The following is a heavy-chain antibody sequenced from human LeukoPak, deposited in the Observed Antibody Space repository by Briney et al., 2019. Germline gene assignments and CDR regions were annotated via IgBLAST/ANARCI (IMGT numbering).Heavy chain of an antibody. D-gene: IGHD6-13*01. CDR2: IYYSGST. V-gene: IGHV4-39*01. Sequence: SETLSLTCTVAGGSISSSSYYWGWIRQPPGKGLERIGSIYYSGSTYYNPSLKSRVTISVDTSKNQFSLKLSSVTAADTAVYYCARLPQQQLVRAFGYWGQGTLVTVSS. CDR3: ARLPQQQLVRAFGY. J-gene: IGHJ4*02. CDR1: GGSISSSSYY.